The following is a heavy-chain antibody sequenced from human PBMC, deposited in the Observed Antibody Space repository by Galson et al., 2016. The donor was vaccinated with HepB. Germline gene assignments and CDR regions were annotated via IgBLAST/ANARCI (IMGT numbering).Heavy chain of an antibody. D-gene: IGHD4-23*01. Sequence: SETLSLTCTASGGSVCSSSYYWSWIRQPPGKGLEWIGYIYYSGPTKYNPPINSRVTISVDTSKNQFSLRLGSVAASYTAVYFCGRWAYGGGSGNWYFDLWGRGTLVTVSS. J-gene: IGHJ2*01. V-gene: IGHV4-61*01. CDR1: GGSVCSSSYY. CDR2: IYYSGPT. CDR3: GRWAYGGGSGNWYFDL.